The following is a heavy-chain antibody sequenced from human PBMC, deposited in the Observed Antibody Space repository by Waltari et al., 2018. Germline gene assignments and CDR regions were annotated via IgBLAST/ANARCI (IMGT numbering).Heavy chain of an antibody. D-gene: IGHD5-12*01. Sequence: QVQLVESGGGVVQPGGSLRLSCAASGFTFSSYGMHWVRQAPGTGLEWVAFIRYDGSNKYYADSVKGRFTISRDNSKNTLYLQMNSLRAEDTAVYYCAKARRDGYNWIWFDPWGQGTLVTVSS. CDR2: IRYDGSNK. V-gene: IGHV3-30*02. CDR1: GFTFSSYG. CDR3: AKARRDGYNWIWFDP. J-gene: IGHJ5*02.